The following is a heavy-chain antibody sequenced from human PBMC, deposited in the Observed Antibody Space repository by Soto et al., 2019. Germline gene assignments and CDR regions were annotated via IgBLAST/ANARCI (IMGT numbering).Heavy chain of an antibody. J-gene: IGHJ4*02. D-gene: IGHD6-19*01. CDR3: ARDIAMAGTKYNDY. V-gene: IGHV4-34*01. Sequence: SETLSLTCAVYGGSFSGYYWSWIRQPPGKGLEWIGEINHSGSTNYNPSLKSRVTISVDTSKNQFSLKLSSVTAADTAVYYCARDIAMAGTKYNDYWGQGTLVTVSS. CDR2: INHSGST. CDR1: GGSFSGYY.